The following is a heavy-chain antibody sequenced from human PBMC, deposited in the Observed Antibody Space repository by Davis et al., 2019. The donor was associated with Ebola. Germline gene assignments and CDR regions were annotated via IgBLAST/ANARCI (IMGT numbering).Heavy chain of an antibody. CDR2: INPNSGGT. J-gene: IGHJ4*02. V-gene: IGHV1-2*06. CDR3: ARAQFPTTSDH. D-gene: IGHD1-1*01. CDR1: GYIFTNNA. Sequence: ASVKVSCKASGYIFTNNAIHWVRQAPGQGLEWMGRINPNSGGTNYAQKFQGRVTMTRDTSISTVYMELSRLRSDDTAVYYCARAQFPTTSDHWGQGTLVTVSS.